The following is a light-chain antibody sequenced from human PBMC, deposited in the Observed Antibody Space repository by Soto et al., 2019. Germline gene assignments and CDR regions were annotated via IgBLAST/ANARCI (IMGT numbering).Light chain of an antibody. V-gene: IGKV3-11*01. J-gene: IGKJ2*02. Sequence: EVVLTQSPDTLSLSPGAPDPPSWRASQSVDRYVAWYQQKVGQAPRLLIYDAYTRATGVGARFTGSGSATDFSLTITSLEPEDFAVYYCQQRGKWPSTFGPGTKVDI. CDR1: QSVDRY. CDR2: DAY. CDR3: QQRGKWPST.